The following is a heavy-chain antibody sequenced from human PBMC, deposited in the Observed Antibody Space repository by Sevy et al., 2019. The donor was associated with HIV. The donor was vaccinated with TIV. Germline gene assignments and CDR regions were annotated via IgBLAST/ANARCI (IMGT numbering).Heavy chain of an antibody. CDR3: TLEGLYCSGGSCYSEGFDS. CDR1: GFTFTNAW. D-gene: IGHD2-15*01. V-gene: IGHV3-15*01. CDR2: IKSKTDGGTT. J-gene: IGHJ4*02. Sequence: GGSLRLSCAAFGFTFTNAWMSWVRQAPGKGLEWVGRIKSKTDGGTTDYAAPVKGRFTISRDDSKNTLYLHMNSLKTEDTAVYYCTLEGLYCSGGSCYSEGFDSWGQGTLATVSS.